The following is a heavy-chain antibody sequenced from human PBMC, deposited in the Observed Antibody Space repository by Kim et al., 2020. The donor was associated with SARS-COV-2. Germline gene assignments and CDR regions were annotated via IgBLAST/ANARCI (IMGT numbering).Heavy chain of an antibody. CDR3: ARVFYDSSGYGGSSFDY. D-gene: IGHD3-22*01. J-gene: IGHJ4*02. Sequence: SQTLSLTCAISGDSVSSNSAAWNWIRQSPSRGLEWLGRTYYRSKWYNDYAVSVKSRITINPDTSKNQFSLQLNSVTPEDTAVYYCARVFYDSSGYGGSSFDYWGQGTLVTVSS. V-gene: IGHV6-1*01. CDR2: TYYRSKWYN. CDR1: GDSVSSNSAA.